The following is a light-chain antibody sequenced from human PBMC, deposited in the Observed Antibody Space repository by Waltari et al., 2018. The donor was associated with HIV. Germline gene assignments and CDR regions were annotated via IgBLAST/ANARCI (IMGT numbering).Light chain of an antibody. Sequence: QSVLTQPPSVSGAPGQRVTLSCTGSSSNIGAGYNVHWYQQLPGTAPKLHVYGDNNGPSGLPDRFSGSKSGTAASLASTGLQAEDEADYYCQAYDSSLSGLVFATGTKVTVL. CDR1: SSNIGAGYN. CDR2: GDN. V-gene: IGLV1-40*01. CDR3: QAYDSSLSGLV. J-gene: IGLJ1*01.